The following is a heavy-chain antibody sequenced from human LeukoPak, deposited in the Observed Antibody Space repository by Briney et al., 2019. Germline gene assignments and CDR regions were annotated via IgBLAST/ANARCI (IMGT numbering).Heavy chain of an antibody. CDR2: ISDTGTS. CDR1: GGSISGYY. Sequence: SETLFLTCIVSGGSISGYYWSWIRQPPGRGLEWIGYISDTGTSIYNPSLKNRLSMLVDTSKNHFYLNLTSVTAADTAIYYCARTRTYLDYWGQGALVTVSS. V-gene: IGHV4-59*01. J-gene: IGHJ4*02. D-gene: IGHD1-7*01. CDR3: ARTRTYLDY.